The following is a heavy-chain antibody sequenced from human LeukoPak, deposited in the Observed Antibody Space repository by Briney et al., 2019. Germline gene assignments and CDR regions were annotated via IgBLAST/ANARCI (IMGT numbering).Heavy chain of an antibody. V-gene: IGHV3-74*01. J-gene: IGHJ4*02. CDR3: ARDGSLPDY. CDR2: INSDGTT. CDR1: GFTFSSYW. Sequence: GGSLRLSCAASGFTFSSYWMHWVRQVPGKGLVWVSRINSDGTTSYADSVKGRFTISRNNAKNTLYLQMYNLRVEGTAVYYCARDGSLPDYWGQGTLVTVSS.